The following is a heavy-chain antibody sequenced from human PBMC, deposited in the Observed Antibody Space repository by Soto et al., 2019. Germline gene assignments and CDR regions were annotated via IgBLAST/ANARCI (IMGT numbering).Heavy chain of an antibody. D-gene: IGHD3-16*01. CDR1: GFTFSSYS. V-gene: IGHV3-48*02. CDR3: ARVGLGLFGMDV. Sequence: EVQLVESGGGLVQPGGSLRVSCAASGFTFSSYSINWVRQAPGKGLEWVSYISGSSTIYYADSVKGRFTISRDNAKNSLYLQMNSLRDEDTAVYYCARVGLGLFGMDVWGKGTTVTVSS. J-gene: IGHJ6*04. CDR2: ISGSSTI.